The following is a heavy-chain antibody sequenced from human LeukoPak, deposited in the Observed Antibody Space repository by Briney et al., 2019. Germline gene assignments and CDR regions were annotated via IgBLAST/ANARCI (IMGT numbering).Heavy chain of an antibody. Sequence: GGSLRLSCAASGFTFSSYSMNWVRQAPGKGLEWVSSISSSSSYIYYADSVKGRFTISRDNAKNSLYLQMNSLRAEDTAVYYCARVTKYYDFWSGYYGYYYYMDVWGKGTTVTVSS. J-gene: IGHJ6*03. CDR3: ARVTKYYDFWSGYYGYYYYMDV. CDR1: GFTFSSYS. D-gene: IGHD3-3*01. CDR2: ISSSSSYI. V-gene: IGHV3-21*01.